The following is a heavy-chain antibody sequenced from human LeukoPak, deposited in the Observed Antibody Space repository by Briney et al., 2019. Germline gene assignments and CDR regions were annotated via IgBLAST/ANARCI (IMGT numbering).Heavy chain of an antibody. Sequence: GRSLRLSCAASGFTFDDYAMHWVRQAPGKGLEWVSGTSWNSGSIGYADSVKGRFTISRDNAKNSLYLQMNSLRAEDTAVYYCARGPIPDYWGQGTLVTVSS. CDR3: ARGPIPDY. J-gene: IGHJ4*02. CDR1: GFTFDDYA. CDR2: TSWNSGSI. D-gene: IGHD2-2*02. V-gene: IGHV3-9*01.